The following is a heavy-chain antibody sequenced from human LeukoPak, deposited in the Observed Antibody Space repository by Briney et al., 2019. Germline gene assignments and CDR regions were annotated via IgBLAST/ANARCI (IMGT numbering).Heavy chain of an antibody. J-gene: IGHJ3*02. D-gene: IGHD3-3*01. V-gene: IGHV4-30-4*08. CDR2: IYYSGST. Sequence: SEALSLTCTVSGGSISSGDYYWSWIRQPPGKGLEWIGYIYYSGSTYYNPSLKSRVTISVDTSKNQFSLKLSSVTAADTAVYYCASVHSHFGVVGAFDIWGQGTMVTVSS. CDR3: ASVHSHFGVVGAFDI. CDR1: GGSISSGDYY.